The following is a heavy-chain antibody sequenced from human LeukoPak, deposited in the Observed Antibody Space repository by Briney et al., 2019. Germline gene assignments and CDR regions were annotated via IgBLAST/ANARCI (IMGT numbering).Heavy chain of an antibody. CDR1: GFTFSNYA. J-gene: IGHJ4*02. CDR2: ISGNGAST. Sequence: PGGSLRLSCAASGFTFSNYALNWVRQAPGKGLEWVSAISGNGASTYYADSVKGRFTISRDSSKNILYLQMNSLRAEDTAIYYCAKVSRFFGGYFDYWGQGTLVTVSS. D-gene: IGHD3-16*01. CDR3: AKVSRFFGGYFDY. V-gene: IGHV3-23*01.